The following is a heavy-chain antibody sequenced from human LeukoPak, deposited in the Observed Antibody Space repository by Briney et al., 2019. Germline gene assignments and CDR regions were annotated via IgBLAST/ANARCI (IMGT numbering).Heavy chain of an antibody. D-gene: IGHD4-17*01. CDR1: GGSFSGYY. CDR3: ARDYGDYYYYYGMDV. J-gene: IGHJ6*02. CDR2: INHSGST. V-gene: IGHV4-34*01. Sequence: PSETLSLTCAVYGGSFSGYYWSWIRQPPGKGLEWIGEINHSGSTNYNPSLKSRVTISVDTSKNQFSLKLSSVTAVDTAVYYCARDYGDYYYYYGMDVWGQGTTVTVSS.